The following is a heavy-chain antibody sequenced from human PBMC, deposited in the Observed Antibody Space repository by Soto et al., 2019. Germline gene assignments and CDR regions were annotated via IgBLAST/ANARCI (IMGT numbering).Heavy chain of an antibody. CDR2: LRYDENSK. CDR1: GFIFSRYS. V-gene: IGHV3-33*01. CDR3: ARDISPYQVLRPYY. J-gene: IGHJ4*02. Sequence: QMQLVESGGGVVQPGRSLRLSCAASGFIFSRYSMHWVRQAPGKGLEWVAVLRYDENSKNSVDSVKGRFTISRDNSKNMMFLEMNSVRAEDAAVYYCARDISPYQVLRPYYWGQVTLVTVSP. D-gene: IGHD3-3*01.